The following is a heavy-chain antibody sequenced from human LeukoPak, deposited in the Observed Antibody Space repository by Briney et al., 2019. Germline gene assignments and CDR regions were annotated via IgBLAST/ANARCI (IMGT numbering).Heavy chain of an antibody. D-gene: IGHD4-17*01. CDR1: GYTFTSYY. Sequence: ASVKVSCKASGYTFTSYYMHWVRQAPGQGLEWMGIINPSGGSTSYARKFQGRVTMTRDTSTSTVYMELSSLRSEDTAVYYCARDNYGDYAHYYYYYMDVWGKGTTVTISS. CDR2: INPSGGST. J-gene: IGHJ6*03. V-gene: IGHV1-46*01. CDR3: ARDNYGDYAHYYYYYMDV.